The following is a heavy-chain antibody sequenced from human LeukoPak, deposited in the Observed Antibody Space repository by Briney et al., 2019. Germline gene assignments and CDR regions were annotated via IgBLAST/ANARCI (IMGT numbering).Heavy chain of an antibody. V-gene: IGHV3-23*01. CDR2: ISGSGGST. CDR3: AKVEVLTVTPWYFDL. J-gene: IGHJ2*01. D-gene: IGHD4-17*01. Sequence: GGSLRLSCAASGFTFSSYWMSWVRQAPGKGLEWVSAISGSGGSTYYADSVKGRFTISRDNSKNTLYLQMNSLRAEDTAVYYCAKVEVLTVTPWYFDLWGRGTLVTVSS. CDR1: GFTFSSYW.